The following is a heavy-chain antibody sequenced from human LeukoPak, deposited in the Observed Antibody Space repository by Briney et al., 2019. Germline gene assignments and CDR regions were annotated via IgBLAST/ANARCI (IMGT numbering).Heavy chain of an antibody. V-gene: IGHV5-51*01. Sequence: PGESLKISCKGSGYRFTNYWIGWVRQMPGKGLEWMGIIYPGDSDTRYSPSFQGQVTISVDKSISTAHLQWSSLKASDTAMYYCARRTTGTKCFDYWGQGTLVTVSS. D-gene: IGHD1-1*01. CDR2: IYPGDSDT. CDR1: GYRFTNYW. CDR3: ARRTTGTKCFDY. J-gene: IGHJ4*02.